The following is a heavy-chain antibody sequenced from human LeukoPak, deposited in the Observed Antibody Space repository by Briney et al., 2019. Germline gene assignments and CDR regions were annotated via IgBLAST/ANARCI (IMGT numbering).Heavy chain of an antibody. CDR2: IYSGGST. CDR1: GFTVSSNY. Sequence: GGSLRLSCAASGFTVSSNYMSWVRQAPGKGLEWVSVIYSGGSTYYADSVRGRFTISRDNSKNTLYLQMNSLRAEDTAVYYCARVGQWPGDAFDIWGRGTMVTVSS. CDR3: ARVGQWPGDAFDI. V-gene: IGHV3-66*01. J-gene: IGHJ3*02. D-gene: IGHD6-19*01.